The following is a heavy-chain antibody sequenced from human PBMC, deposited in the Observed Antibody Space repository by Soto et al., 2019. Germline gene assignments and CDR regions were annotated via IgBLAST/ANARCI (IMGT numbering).Heavy chain of an antibody. CDR3: ARAIVVTIGGMDV. CDR2: IYYSGST. J-gene: IGHJ6*02. CDR1: GGSISSADYY. D-gene: IGHD5-12*01. Sequence: PSETLSLTCTVSGGSISSADYYWSWVRQPPGKGLEWIGYIYYSGSTFFNPSLKSRVTISKDTSRNQFSLRLHSVTAADTAVYYCARAIVVTIGGMDVWGQGTTVTVSS. V-gene: IGHV4-30-4*01.